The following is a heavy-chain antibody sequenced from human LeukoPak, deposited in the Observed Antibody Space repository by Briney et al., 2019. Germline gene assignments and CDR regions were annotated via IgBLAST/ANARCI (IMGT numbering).Heavy chain of an antibody. V-gene: IGHV4-59*01. J-gene: IGHJ4*02. CDR3: ARVDCSGGSCYSGIDY. D-gene: IGHD2-15*01. CDR1: GGSISSYY. CDR2: IYYSGST. Sequence: SETLSLTCTVSGGSISSYYWSWIRQPPGKGLEWIGYIYYSGSTNYNPSLKSRVTISVDTSKNQFSLKLSFVTAADTAVYYCARVDCSGGSCYSGIDYWGQGTLVTVSS.